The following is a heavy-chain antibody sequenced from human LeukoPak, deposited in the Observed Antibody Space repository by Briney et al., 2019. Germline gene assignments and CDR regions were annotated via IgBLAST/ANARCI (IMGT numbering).Heavy chain of an antibody. CDR2: ISSSGSTI. J-gene: IGHJ6*02. V-gene: IGHV3-48*03. CDR1: GFTFSSYE. D-gene: IGHD3-10*01. CDR3: ARDGFRYYYGSGSYYKSYYYYGMDV. Sequence: GGSLRLSCAASGFTFSSYEMNWVRQAPGKGLEWVSYISSSGSTIYYADSVKGRFTISRDNAKNSLYLQMNSLRAEDTAVYYCARDGFRYYYGSGSYYKSYYYYGMDVWGQGTLVTVSS.